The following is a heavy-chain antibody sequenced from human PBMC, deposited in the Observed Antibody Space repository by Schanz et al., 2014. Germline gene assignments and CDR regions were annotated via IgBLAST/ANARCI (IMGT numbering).Heavy chain of an antibody. Sequence: QVHLVQSGAEVHKSGASLKISCKASGYTFTNFFLHWVRQAPGQGLEWMGIINPIGGSTTYAQKFRGPVTLTTDTSTDTAYLELTSLRSEDTAVYYCARGSPENMIRGGLDYWGQGTLVTVSS. CDR1: GYTFTNFF. CDR3: ARGSPENMIRGGLDY. CDR2: INPIGGST. D-gene: IGHD3-10*01. V-gene: IGHV1-46*03. J-gene: IGHJ4*02.